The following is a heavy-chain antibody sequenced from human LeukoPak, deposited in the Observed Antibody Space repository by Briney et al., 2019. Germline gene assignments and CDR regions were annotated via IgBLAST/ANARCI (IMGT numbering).Heavy chain of an antibody. D-gene: IGHD6-13*01. CDR1: GYNFTSYW. J-gene: IGHJ4*02. CDR3: ARLLRNIAAAVYYFDY. Sequence: GESLKISCKGSGYNFTSYWIGWVRQMPGKGLEWMGIIYPGDSDTRYSPSFQGQDTISADKSISTASLQWGSLKASDTAMYYCARLLRNIAAAVYYFDYWGQGTLVTVSS. V-gene: IGHV5-51*01. CDR2: IYPGDSDT.